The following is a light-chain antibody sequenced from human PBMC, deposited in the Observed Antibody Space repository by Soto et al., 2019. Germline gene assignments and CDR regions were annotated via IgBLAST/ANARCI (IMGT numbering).Light chain of an antibody. CDR1: SSNIGAGYD. Sequence: QSVLTQPPSVSGAPGQSITISCTGSSSNIGAGYDVHWYQQVPGTAPKLLIYGNNNRASGVPDRFSVSKSGTSASLAISGFQAEDEADYYCQSYDNSLTYVFGTGTKGTVL. V-gene: IGLV1-40*01. CDR3: QSYDNSLTYV. J-gene: IGLJ1*01. CDR2: GNN.